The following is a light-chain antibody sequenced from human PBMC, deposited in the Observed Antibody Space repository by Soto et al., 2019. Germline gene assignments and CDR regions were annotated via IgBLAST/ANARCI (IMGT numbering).Light chain of an antibody. CDR2: DAS. J-gene: IGKJ1*01. Sequence: EIVLTQSPATLSLSPGERATLSCRASQSVSSYLAWYQQKPGQAPRLLIYDASSRAAGIPARFSGSGSGTDFTLTISSLEPEDFAVYYCQQRTNWHPGTFGQGTKVEIK. CDR3: QQRTNWHPGT. CDR1: QSVSSY. V-gene: IGKV3-11*01.